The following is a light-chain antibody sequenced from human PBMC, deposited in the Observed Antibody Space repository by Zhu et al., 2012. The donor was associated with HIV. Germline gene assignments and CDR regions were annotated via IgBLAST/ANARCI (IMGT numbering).Light chain of an antibody. CDR1: QSVSNN. J-gene: IGKJ4*01. V-gene: IGKV3-15*01. CDR3: QQRSNWPLT. CDR2: GAS. Sequence: EIVMTQSPATLSVSPGERATLSCRASQSVSNNLAWYQQKPGQAPRLLIYGASTRATGIPARFSGSGSGTDFTLTISSLEPEDFALYYCQQRSNWPLTFGGGTKVEIK.